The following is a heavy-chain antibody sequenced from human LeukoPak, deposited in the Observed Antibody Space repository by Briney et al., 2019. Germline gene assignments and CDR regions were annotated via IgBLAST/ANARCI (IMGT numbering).Heavy chain of an antibody. CDR1: GFTFDDYG. CDR3: ARRAGAYSHPYDY. V-gene: IGHV3-20*04. CDR2: INWNGGST. Sequence: GGSLRLSCAASGFTFDDYGMSWVSQAPGKGLEWVPGINWNGGSTGYADSVKGRFTISRDNAKNSLYLQMNSLRAEDTALYYCARRAGAYSHPYDYWGQGTLVTVSS. J-gene: IGHJ4*02. D-gene: IGHD4/OR15-4a*01.